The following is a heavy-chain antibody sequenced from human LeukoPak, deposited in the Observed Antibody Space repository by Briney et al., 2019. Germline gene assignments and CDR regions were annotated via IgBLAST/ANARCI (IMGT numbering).Heavy chain of an antibody. Sequence: TSVKVSCKASGFTFSNSALQWVRQARGQGLEWIGWIIVDSGKTYDAKKLQGRVTITRDMSTTTAYLELSSLRSEDTAVYYCAALGYAIFGVGDDAFDIWGQGTMVTVSS. CDR1: GFTFSNSA. J-gene: IGHJ3*02. CDR2: IIVDSGKT. V-gene: IGHV1-58*01. CDR3: AALGYAIFGVGDDAFDI. D-gene: IGHD3-3*01.